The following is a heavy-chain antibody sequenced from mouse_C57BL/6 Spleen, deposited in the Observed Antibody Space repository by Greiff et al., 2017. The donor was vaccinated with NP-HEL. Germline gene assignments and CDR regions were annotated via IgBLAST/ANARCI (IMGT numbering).Heavy chain of an antibody. D-gene: IGHD1-1*01. Sequence: VQLQQPGAELVKPGASVKMSCKASGYTFTSYWITWVKQRPGQGLEWIGDIYPGSGSTNYNEKFKSKATLTVDTSSSTAYMQLSSLTSEDSAVYYCARWAVTTVVGNAMDYWGQGTSVTVSS. CDR3: ARWAVTTVVGNAMDY. CDR1: GYTFTSYW. V-gene: IGHV1-55*01. CDR2: IYPGSGST. J-gene: IGHJ4*01.